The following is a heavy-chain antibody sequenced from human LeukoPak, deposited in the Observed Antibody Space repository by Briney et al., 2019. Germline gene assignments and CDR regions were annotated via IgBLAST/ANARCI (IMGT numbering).Heavy chain of an antibody. J-gene: IGHJ4*02. CDR2: MNPKSGNT. Sequence: ASVKVSCKASGYTFTRYDINWVRQATGQGLEWMGWMNPKSGNTGHAQKFQGRVTITRDTSISTVYMELSSLRSEDTAVYYCARAIVFDFDYWGQGTLVTVSS. D-gene: IGHD2-21*01. CDR3: ARAIVFDFDY. CDR1: GYTFTRYD. V-gene: IGHV1-8*03.